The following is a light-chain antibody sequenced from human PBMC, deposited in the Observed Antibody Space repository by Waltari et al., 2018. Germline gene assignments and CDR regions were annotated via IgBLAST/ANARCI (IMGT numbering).Light chain of an antibody. J-gene: IGLJ1*01. CDR3: SSYTGSNNPYV. CDR1: SSDVGAYNY. Sequence: QSALTQPPSASGSPGQSVTISCTGTSSDVGAYNYVSWYQQHPGKAPKLMVYEVTKRPLGVPDRFSGSKSGNTASLTVSGLQAEDEADYYYSSYTGSNNPYVFGTGTKVTVL. CDR2: EVT. V-gene: IGLV2-8*01.